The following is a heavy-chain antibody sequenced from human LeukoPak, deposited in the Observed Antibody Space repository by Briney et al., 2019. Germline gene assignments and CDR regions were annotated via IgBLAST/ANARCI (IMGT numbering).Heavy chain of an antibody. D-gene: IGHD3-10*01. CDR1: GYTFTGHY. CDR3: ARGRPSPVIRITMVRQDAFDI. Sequence: ASVKVSCKASGYTFTGHYMHWVRQAPGQGLEWMGWINPNSGGTNYAQKFQGRVTMTRDTSISTAYMELSRLRSDDTAVYYCARGRPSPVIRITMVRQDAFDIWGQGTMVTVSS. CDR2: INPNSGGT. J-gene: IGHJ3*02. V-gene: IGHV1-2*02.